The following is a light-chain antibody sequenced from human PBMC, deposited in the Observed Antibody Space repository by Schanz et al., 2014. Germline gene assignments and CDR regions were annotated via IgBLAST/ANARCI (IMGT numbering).Light chain of an antibody. CDR2: EVS. V-gene: IGLV2-14*01. Sequence: QSALTQPASVSGSPGQSITISCTGTSSDVGGYKYVSWYQQHPGKAPKLMIYEVSKRPSGVPDRFSGSKSGNTASLTISGLQAEDEADYYCSSYTSSSTLEVFGGGTKLTVL. CDR3: SSYTSSSTLEV. J-gene: IGLJ3*02. CDR1: SSDVGGYKY.